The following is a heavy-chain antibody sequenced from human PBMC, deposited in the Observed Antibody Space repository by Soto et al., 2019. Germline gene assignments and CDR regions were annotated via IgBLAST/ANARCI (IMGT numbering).Heavy chain of an antibody. D-gene: IGHD7-27*01. J-gene: IGHJ4*02. CDR2: IYDGGRT. Sequence: QVQLQESGPGLVKPSQTLSLTCTVSGGSISTVDYWWSWIRQSPDMGLEWIGHIYDGGRTYNNPSLESXXTXSXXTSKSQLSLTLSSVSAADTAVYYCARGPSGDNVDSWGQGTLVTVSS. V-gene: IGHV4-30-4*01. CDR1: GGSISTVDYW. CDR3: ARGPSGDNVDS.